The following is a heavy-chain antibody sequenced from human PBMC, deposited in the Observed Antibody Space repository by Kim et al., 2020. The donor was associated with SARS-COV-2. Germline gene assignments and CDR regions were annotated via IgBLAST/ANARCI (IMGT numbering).Heavy chain of an antibody. Sequence: ASVKVSCKPSGYNFTGYYIHWVRQAPGQGLEWVGRISPHSGDTDYAQKFQGRVTVTRDTSISAAYMELNRLRSDDTAVYFCARGRYFDLFLEVGHYFDYWGHGTLITVSS. CDR2: ISPHSGDT. CDR3: ARGRYFDLFLEVGHYFDY. CDR1: GYNFTGYY. J-gene: IGHJ4*01. V-gene: IGHV1-2*06. D-gene: IGHD3-9*01.